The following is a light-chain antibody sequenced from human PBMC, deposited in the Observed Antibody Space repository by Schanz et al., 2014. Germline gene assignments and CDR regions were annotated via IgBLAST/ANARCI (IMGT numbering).Light chain of an antibody. Sequence: DTQMTQSPPTLSASVGDRVTITCRASQSISSWLAWYQQRPGKVPKLLIYNASTLGSGVPSRFSGSGSGTEFTLTISSLQPDDFASYYCQQCHSFPLTFGGGTKVEIK. CDR2: NAS. CDR3: QQCHSFPLT. CDR1: QSISSW. J-gene: IGKJ4*01. V-gene: IGKV1-5*01.